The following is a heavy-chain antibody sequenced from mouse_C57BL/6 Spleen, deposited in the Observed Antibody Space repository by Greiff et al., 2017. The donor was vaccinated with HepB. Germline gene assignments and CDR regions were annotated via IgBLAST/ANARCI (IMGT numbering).Heavy chain of an antibody. J-gene: IGHJ1*03. D-gene: IGHD2-5*01. V-gene: IGHV7-1*01. CDR3: ARDGNSNYRYFDV. CDR1: GFTFSDFY. Sequence: EVQLMESGGGLVQSGRSLRLSCATSGFTFSDFYMEWVRQAPGKGLEWIAASRNKANDYTTEYSASVKGRFIVSRDTSQSILYLQMNALRAEDTAIYYCARDGNSNYRYFDVWGTGTTVTVSS. CDR2: SRNKANDYTT.